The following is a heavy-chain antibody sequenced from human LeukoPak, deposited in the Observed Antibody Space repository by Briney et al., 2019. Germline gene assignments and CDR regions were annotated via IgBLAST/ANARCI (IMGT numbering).Heavy chain of an antibody. J-gene: IGHJ4*02. CDR2: IDYSGRT. CDR1: GGSTDSYYY. D-gene: IGHD1-1*01. CDR3: ASNIPTPTTSPPLGY. V-gene: IGHV4-59*08. Sequence: PSETLSLTCTVSGGSTDSYYYWSWIRQPPGKGLEWIGYIDYSGRTKYNPSLQSRVTISVDTSKTQFSLRLGSVTAADTAVYLCASNIPTPTTSPPLGYWGQGTLVTVSS.